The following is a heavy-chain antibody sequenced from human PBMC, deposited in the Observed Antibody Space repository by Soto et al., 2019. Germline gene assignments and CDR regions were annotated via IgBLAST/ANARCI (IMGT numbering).Heavy chain of an antibody. CDR1: GGSFSCFY. Sequence: LXLTCAVYGGSFSCFYWSWIRQPPGKGLEWIGESDHSGRTKYNAPLKSRVTISVDTSKKQFSLKLSSVTAADTAVYYCARGMGEESTFYKYYGMDVWGQGTTVTVSS. J-gene: IGHJ6*02. CDR3: ARGMGEESTFYKYYGMDV. V-gene: IGHV4-34*01. CDR2: SDHSGRT. D-gene: IGHD3-16*01.